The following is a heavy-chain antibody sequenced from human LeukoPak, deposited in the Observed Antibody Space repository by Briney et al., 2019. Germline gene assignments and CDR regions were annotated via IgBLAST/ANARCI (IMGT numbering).Heavy chain of an antibody. CDR3: AKGGKWDVTPFDY. V-gene: IGHV3-23*01. D-gene: IGHD1-26*01. CDR1: GFTFTSYS. CDR2: ISGGGGST. J-gene: IGHJ4*02. Sequence: GGSLRLSCAAYGFTFTSYSMNWVRQAPGKGLEWVSTISGGGGSTYYADSVKGRFTISRDNSKNTLYLQVNSLRAEDTAVYYCAKGGKWDVTPFDYWGQGTLVTVSS.